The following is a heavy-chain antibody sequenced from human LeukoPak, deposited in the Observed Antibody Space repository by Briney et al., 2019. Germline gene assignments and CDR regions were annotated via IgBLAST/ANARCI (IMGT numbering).Heavy chain of an antibody. CDR3: ARDGPDAFDI. CDR2: IIPIFGTA. V-gene: IGHV1-69*05. Sequence: ASVKVSCKASGGTFSSYASSWVRQAPGQGLEWMGGIIPIFGTANYAQKFQGRVTITTDESTSTAYMELSSLRSEDTAVYYCARDGPDAFDIWGQGTMVTVSS. J-gene: IGHJ3*02. CDR1: GGTFSSYA.